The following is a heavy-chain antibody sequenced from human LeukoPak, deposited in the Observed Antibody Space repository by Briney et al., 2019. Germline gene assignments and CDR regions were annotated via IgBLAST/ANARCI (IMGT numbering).Heavy chain of an antibody. J-gene: IGHJ1*01. D-gene: IGHD3-22*01. V-gene: IGHV3-48*04. CDR3: ARDSRYYYDSSGSKYFQH. CDR2: ISSSSSTI. CDR1: GFTFSSYS. Sequence: GGSLRLSCAASGFTFSSYSMNWVRQAPGKGLEWVSYISSSSSTIYYADSVKGRFTISRDNAKNSLYLQMNSLRAEDTAVYYCARDSRYYYDSSGSKYFQHWGQGTLVTVSS.